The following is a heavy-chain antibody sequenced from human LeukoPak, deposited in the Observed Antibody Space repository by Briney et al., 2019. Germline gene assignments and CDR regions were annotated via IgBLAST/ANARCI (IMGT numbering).Heavy chain of an antibody. CDR3: AKDRDWVTDFDY. CDR1: GFIFSSYA. D-gene: IGHD1-14*01. CDR2: ISGSGGST. J-gene: IGHJ4*02. Sequence: GEPLRLSCAASGFIFSSYAMSWVRQAPGKGLEWVSAISGSGGSTYYADSVKGRFTISRDNSKNTLYLQMNSLRAEDTAVYYCAKDRDWVTDFDYWGQGTLVAVSS. V-gene: IGHV3-23*01.